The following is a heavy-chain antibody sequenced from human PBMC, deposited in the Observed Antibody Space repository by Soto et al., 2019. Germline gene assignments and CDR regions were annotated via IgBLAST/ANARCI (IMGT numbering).Heavy chain of an antibody. V-gene: IGHV3-66*01. Sequence: EVQLVESGGGLVQPGGSLRLSCAASGFTVSSNYMSWVRQAPGKGLEWVSVIYSGGSTYYADSVKGRFTISRDNSKNTLYLQMNSLRAEDTAVYYWARAGGRAFTPSYCGGGSCYSDYWGQGTLVTV. CDR1: GFTVSSNY. CDR2: IYSGGST. D-gene: IGHD2-15*01. CDR3: ARAGGRAFTPSYCGGGSCYSDY. J-gene: IGHJ4*02.